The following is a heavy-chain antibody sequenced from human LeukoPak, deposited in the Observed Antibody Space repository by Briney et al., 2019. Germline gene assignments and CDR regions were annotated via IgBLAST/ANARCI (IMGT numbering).Heavy chain of an antibody. CDR2: ISGSGGST. V-gene: IGHV3-23*01. J-gene: IGHJ4*02. CDR3: AKDVYYDSSGYYSY. D-gene: IGHD3-22*01. CDR1: GFTFSSYA. Sequence: GGSLRLSCAASGFTFSSYAMSWVRQAPGKGLEWVSAISGSGGSTYYADSVKGRFTISRDNSKNTLYLQMNSLRAEDTAVYYCAKDVYYDSSGYYSYWGQGTLVTVSS.